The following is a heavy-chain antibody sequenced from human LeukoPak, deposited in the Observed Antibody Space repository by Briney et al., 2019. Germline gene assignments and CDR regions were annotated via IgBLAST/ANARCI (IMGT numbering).Heavy chain of an antibody. D-gene: IGHD3-10*01. J-gene: IGHJ4*02. V-gene: IGHV3-9*01. CDR3: ATLSILGWFGELRDY. CDR2: ISWNSGSI. Sequence: GGSLRLSCAASGFTFDDYAMHWVRQAPGKGLEWVSGISWNSGSIGYADSVKGRFTISRDNAKNSLYLQMNSLRAEDTALYYCATLSILGWFGELRDYWGQGTLVTVSP. CDR1: GFTFDDYA.